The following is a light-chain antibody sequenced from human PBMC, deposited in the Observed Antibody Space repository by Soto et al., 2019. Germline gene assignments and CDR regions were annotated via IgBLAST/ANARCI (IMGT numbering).Light chain of an antibody. CDR2: DAS. Sequence: DIQMTQSPTSLSASVGDRVTITCQARQDIRSSLNWFQQRPGKAPKLLIYDASNSETGVPSRFGGGGSGTHFSFTISSLQPEDIATYYCQQYDDLPVTFGQGTRLEIK. V-gene: IGKV1-33*01. J-gene: IGKJ5*01. CDR3: QQYDDLPVT. CDR1: QDIRSS.